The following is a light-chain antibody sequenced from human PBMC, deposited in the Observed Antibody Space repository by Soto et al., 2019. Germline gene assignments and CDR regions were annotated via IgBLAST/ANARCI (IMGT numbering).Light chain of an antibody. V-gene: IGKV3-15*01. J-gene: IGKJ2*01. Sequence: EIVRTQSPATLSVSPGERATLSCRASQSVSSNLAWYQQKPGQAPRLLIYGASTRATGIPARFSGSGSGTEFTLTISSLQSEDFAVYSCQQYNNWPAMYTFGQGTKLEIK. CDR3: QQYNNWPAMYT. CDR1: QSVSSN. CDR2: GAS.